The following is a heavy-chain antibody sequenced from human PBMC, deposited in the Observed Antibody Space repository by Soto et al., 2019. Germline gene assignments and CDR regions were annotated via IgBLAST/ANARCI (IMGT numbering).Heavy chain of an antibody. CDR3: AHIFDFDWVWAFEY. CDR1: GFSLNTSGVG. V-gene: IGHV2-5*02. J-gene: IGHJ4*02. Sequence: QITLKESGPTLVKPTQTLTLTCTFSGFSLNTSGVGVGWIRQPPGKTLEWLALIYWDDDKRYSPSLNSRLTITKDTSKNQVVPRMTNVDPVDTATYYCAHIFDFDWVWAFEYWGQGALVTVSS. CDR2: IYWDDDK. D-gene: IGHD3-9*01.